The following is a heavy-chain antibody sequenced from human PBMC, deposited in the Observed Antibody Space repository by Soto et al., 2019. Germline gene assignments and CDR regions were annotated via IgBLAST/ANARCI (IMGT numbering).Heavy chain of an antibody. V-gene: IGHV4-4*02. CDR1: GDSVTSSNW. D-gene: IGHD3-3*01. CDR3: ARDRFFDP. CDR2: IYHTVST. Sequence: QVQLQESGPGLVKPLGTLSLTCDVSGDSVTSSNWYIWVRQPPGKRPEWIGEIYHTVSTNYNPSLRGRINISLDKSKNQFSLNLSSVTVADTAVDYCARDRFFDPWGQGILVTVSS. J-gene: IGHJ5*02.